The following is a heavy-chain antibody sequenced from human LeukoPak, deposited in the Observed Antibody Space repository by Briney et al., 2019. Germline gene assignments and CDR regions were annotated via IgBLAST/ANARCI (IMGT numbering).Heavy chain of an antibody. J-gene: IGHJ4*02. CDR1: GFTFSSYA. CDR3: ARVCITMIVDPYFDY. CDR2: ISYDGSNK. D-gene: IGHD3-22*01. Sequence: GESLKISCAASGFTFSSYAMHWVRQAPGKGLEWVAVISYDGSNKYYADSVKGRFTISRDNSKNTLYLQMNSLRAEDTAVYYCARVCITMIVDPYFDYWGQGTLVTVSS. V-gene: IGHV3-30*04.